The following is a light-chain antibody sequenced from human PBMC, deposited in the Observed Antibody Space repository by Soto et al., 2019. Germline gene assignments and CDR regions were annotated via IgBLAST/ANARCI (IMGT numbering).Light chain of an antibody. Sequence: IVMSQSNKSLPVTPGEPASISCRASQSLLHSNGYNYLDWYLQKPGQSPQLLIYLGSNRASGVPDRFSGSGSGTDFTLKISRVEAEDVGVYYCMQALLLPRTFGQGSNVDIK. CDR1: QSLLHSNGYNY. J-gene: IGKJ1*01. V-gene: IGKV2-28*01. CDR2: LGS. CDR3: MQALLLPRT.